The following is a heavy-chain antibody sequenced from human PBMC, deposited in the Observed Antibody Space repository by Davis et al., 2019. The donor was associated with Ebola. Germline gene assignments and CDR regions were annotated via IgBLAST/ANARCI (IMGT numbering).Heavy chain of an antibody. D-gene: IGHD4-17*01. J-gene: IGHJ5*02. Sequence: GESLKISCAASGFTFSNYWMTWVRQAPGKGLEWVSAISGSGGLTYYADSVKGRFTISRDNSKNTLYLQMNSLRAEDTAVFYCARVLYGDYTNWFDPWGQGTLVTVSS. CDR3: ARVLYGDYTNWFDP. CDR2: ISGSGGLT. CDR1: GFTFSNYW. V-gene: IGHV3-23*01.